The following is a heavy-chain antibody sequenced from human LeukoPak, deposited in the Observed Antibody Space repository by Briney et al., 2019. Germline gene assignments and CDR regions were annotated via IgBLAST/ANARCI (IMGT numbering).Heavy chain of an antibody. J-gene: IGHJ4*02. CDR3: ARVQYNWNPFDY. V-gene: IGHV4-34*01. Sequence: GSLRLSCEASGFTFSNYAMSWVRQAPGKGLEWIGEINHSGSTNYNPSLKSRVTISVDTSKNQFSLKLSSVTAADTAVYYCARVQYNWNPFDYWGQGTLVTVSS. CDR2: INHSGST. CDR1: GFTFSNYA. D-gene: IGHD1-20*01.